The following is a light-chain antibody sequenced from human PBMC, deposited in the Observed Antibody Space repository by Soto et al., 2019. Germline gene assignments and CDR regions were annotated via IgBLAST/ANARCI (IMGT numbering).Light chain of an antibody. CDR2: NSS. V-gene: IGKV3-20*01. J-gene: IGKJ1*01. CDR3: QQYRDLPQT. Sequence: VLTQSPGTLSLSPGERATLSCRSSQSVRNNYLAWYQQKPGQAPRLLIYNSSTRVTGIPDRFSGSGSGTDFTLTISRLEPEDFALSYCQQYRDLPQTFGQGTKVEMK. CDR1: QSVRNNY.